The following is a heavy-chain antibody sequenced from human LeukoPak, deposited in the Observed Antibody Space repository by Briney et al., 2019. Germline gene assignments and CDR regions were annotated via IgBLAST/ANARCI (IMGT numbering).Heavy chain of an antibody. J-gene: IGHJ4*02. CDR2: FDPEDGET. V-gene: IGHV1-24*01. CDR3: ATDLRVFGYCSSISCYGGY. Sequence: ASVKVSCKVSGYTLTELSMHWVRQAPGKGLEWMGGFDPEDGETIYAQKFQGRVTMTEDTSTDTAYMELSSLRSEDTAVYYCATDLRVFGYCSSISCYGGYWGQGTLVTVSS. D-gene: IGHD2-2*03. CDR1: GYTLTELS.